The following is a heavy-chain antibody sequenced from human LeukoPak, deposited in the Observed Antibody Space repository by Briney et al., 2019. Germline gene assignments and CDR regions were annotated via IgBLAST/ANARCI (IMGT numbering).Heavy chain of an antibody. CDR2: ISGSGGST. CDR3: AKSGNYYGSGSFDY. V-gene: IGHV3-23*01. CDR1: GFTFSSYA. D-gene: IGHD3-10*01. J-gene: IGHJ4*02. Sequence: GGSLRLSCAASGFTFSSYAMSWVRQAPGKGLEWVSVISGSGGSTYYADSVKGRFTISRDNSKNTLYLQMNSLRAEDTAVYYCAKSGNYYGSGSFDYWGQGTLVTVSS.